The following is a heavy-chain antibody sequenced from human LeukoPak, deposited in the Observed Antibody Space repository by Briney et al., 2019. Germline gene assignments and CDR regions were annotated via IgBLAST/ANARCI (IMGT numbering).Heavy chain of an antibody. Sequence: GASVKVSCKASGYSFTVYYMHWVRQAPGQGLEWMGWINPNSGGTNYAQKFLGRVTTTRDTSISTAYMELSRLRSDDTAVYYCASLYGDYVASDYWGQGTLVTVSS. V-gene: IGHV1-2*02. J-gene: IGHJ4*02. CDR3: ASLYGDYVASDY. CDR1: GYSFTVYY. CDR2: INPNSGGT. D-gene: IGHD4-17*01.